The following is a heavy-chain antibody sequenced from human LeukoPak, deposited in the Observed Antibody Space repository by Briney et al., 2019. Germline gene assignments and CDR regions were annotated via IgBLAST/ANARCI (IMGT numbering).Heavy chain of an antibody. D-gene: IGHD6-19*01. J-gene: IGHJ4*02. CDR2: IFPTDSHT. Sequence: GESLKISCRASGYSFTSQWIGWVRQMPGKGLEWMGIIFPTDSHTMYSPSFQGQVTMSVDKSIRTAYLQWSSLRASDTAMYYCAKGRAVADHYLDYWGQGTLVTASS. CDR3: AKGRAVADHYLDY. V-gene: IGHV5-51*01. CDR1: GYSFTSQW.